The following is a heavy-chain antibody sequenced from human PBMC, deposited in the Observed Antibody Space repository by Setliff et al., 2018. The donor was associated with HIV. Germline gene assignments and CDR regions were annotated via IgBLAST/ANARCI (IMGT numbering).Heavy chain of an antibody. J-gene: IGHJ4*02. V-gene: IGHV4-31*03. CDR1: GGSISSGGYY. CDR2: IFYSGST. CDR3: ARARALTRGGKAYYFDY. Sequence: SETLSLTCTVSGGSISSGGYYWSWIRQHPGKGLEWIGYIFYSGSTYYNLSLKSRVTITVDTSKNLFSLKLTSVSAADTAVYYCARARALTRGGKAYYFDYWGQGTLVTVSS. D-gene: IGHD3-10*01.